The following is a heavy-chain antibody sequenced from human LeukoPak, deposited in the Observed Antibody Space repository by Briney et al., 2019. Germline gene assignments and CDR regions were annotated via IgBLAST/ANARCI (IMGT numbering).Heavy chain of an antibody. CDR3: ARGGGEYSSSPDLYP. CDR2: INPNSGGT. V-gene: IGHV1-2*06. J-gene: IGHJ4*02. CDR1: GGTFSSYT. Sequence: ASVKVSCKASGGTFSSYTISWVRQAPGQGLEWMGRINPNSGGTNYAQKFQGRVTMTRDTSISTVYMELSSLRSEDTAVYSCARGGGEYSSSPDLYPWGQGTLVTVSS. D-gene: IGHD6-6*01.